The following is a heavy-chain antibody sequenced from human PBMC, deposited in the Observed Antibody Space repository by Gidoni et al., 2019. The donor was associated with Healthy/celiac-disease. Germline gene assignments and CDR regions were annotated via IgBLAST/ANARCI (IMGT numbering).Heavy chain of an antibody. D-gene: IGHD2-2*01. J-gene: IGHJ4*02. CDR3: ARLGSLGYCSSTSCPLDY. CDR2: ISSSSSYI. Sequence: EVQLVESGGGLVKPGGSLRLSCAASGFTFSRYSMNWVRQGPGKGLEWVSSISSSSSYIYYADSVKGRFTISRDNAKNSLYLQMNSLRAEDTAVYYCARLGSLGYCSSTSCPLDYWGQGTLVTVSS. CDR1: GFTFSRYS. V-gene: IGHV3-21*01.